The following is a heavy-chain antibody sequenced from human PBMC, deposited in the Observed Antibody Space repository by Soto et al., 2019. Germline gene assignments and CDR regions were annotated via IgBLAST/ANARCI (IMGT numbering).Heavy chain of an antibody. D-gene: IGHD5-18*01. CDR1: GFIFGDFY. Sequence: WGSLRLSCAASGFIFGDFYMTWIRQAPGKGLEWVSEISSTSNYRNYADSVKGRFTVSRENANNTLYLEMNNLRAEDTAVYFCARDRDTYGHGFFDYWGQGALVTVSS. CDR3: ARDRDTYGHGFFDY. J-gene: IGHJ4*02. CDR2: ISSTSNYR. V-gene: IGHV3-11*05.